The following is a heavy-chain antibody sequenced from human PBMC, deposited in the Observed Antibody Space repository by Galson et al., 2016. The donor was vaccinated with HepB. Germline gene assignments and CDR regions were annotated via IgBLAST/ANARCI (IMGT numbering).Heavy chain of an antibody. D-gene: IGHD3-16*02. Sequence: SVKVSCKASGGTFSNYGISWVRQAPGQGLEWMGGIIPIFGTADYAQKFQDKITITADESASTVYLELSSLRSEDTAVYYCARVVHTFDIWGQGTVVTVSS. CDR3: ARVVHTFDI. V-gene: IGHV1-69*13. CDR1: GGTFSNYG. CDR2: IIPIFGTA. J-gene: IGHJ3*02.